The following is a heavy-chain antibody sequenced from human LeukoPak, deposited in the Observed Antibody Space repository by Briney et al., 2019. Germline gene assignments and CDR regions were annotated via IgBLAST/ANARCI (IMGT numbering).Heavy chain of an antibody. Sequence: PGGSLRLSCAASGFTFSTYSMNWVRQAPGKGLEWVSYISSSSSTIYYADSVRGRFTISRDNAKNSLYLQMNSLRAEDTAVYYCAKECGGYSAMDAFDICGQGTMVTVSS. CDR2: ISSSSSTI. D-gene: IGHD2-21*01. J-gene: IGHJ3*02. V-gene: IGHV3-48*01. CDR3: AKECGGYSAMDAFDI. CDR1: GFTFSTYS.